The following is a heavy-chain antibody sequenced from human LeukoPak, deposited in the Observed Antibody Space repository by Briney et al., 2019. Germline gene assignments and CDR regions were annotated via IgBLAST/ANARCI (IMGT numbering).Heavy chain of an antibody. CDR1: GGSISSGGYS. D-gene: IGHD6-13*01. J-gene: IGHJ5*02. CDR3: ARWSSSWYTRDWFDP. CDR2: IYYNGST. V-gene: IGHV4-30-4*07. Sequence: PSETLSLTCAVSGGSISSGGYSWSWIRQPPGKGLEWIGYIYYNGSTYYNPSLKSRVTISVDTSKNQFSLKLSSVTAAATAVYYCARWSSSWYTRDWFDPWGQGTLVTVSS.